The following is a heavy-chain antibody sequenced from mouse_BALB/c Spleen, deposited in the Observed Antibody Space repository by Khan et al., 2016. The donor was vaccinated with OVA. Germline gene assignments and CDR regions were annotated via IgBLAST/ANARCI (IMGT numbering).Heavy chain of an antibody. D-gene: IGHD4-1*01. CDR2: INSDGYYT. V-gene: IGHV5-6*01. J-gene: IGHJ3*01. Sequence: EVELVESGGDLMKPGGSLKLSCAASGFTFSTYGMSWVRQTPDKMLEWVATINSDGYYTYYPDSVQGRFTISRNNAKNTLYLQMSSLKSEDTAMYYCASHLTGSFAYWGQGTLVTVSA. CDR3: ASHLTGSFAY. CDR1: GFTFSTYG.